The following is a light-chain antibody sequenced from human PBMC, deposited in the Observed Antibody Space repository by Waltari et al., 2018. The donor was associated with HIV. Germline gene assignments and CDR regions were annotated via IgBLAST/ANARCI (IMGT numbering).Light chain of an antibody. V-gene: IGLV2-23*01. CDR3: CSYASSNTPVI. Sequence: QSALTQPASVSGSPGQSITISCTGTSSYVGTYNLVSWYQQHPGKAPKLMIYEGSKRPSGVSNRFSGSKSGNTASLTISGLQAEDEADYYCCSYASSNTPVIFGGGTELTVL. CDR1: SSYVGTYNL. J-gene: IGLJ2*01. CDR2: EGS.